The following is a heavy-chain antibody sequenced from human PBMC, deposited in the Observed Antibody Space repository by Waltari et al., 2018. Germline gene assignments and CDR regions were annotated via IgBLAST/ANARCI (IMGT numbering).Heavy chain of an antibody. CDR1: GGSVRSGSSF. Sequence: QVQLQESGPGLVKPSETLSLTCTVSGGSVRSGSSFWSWIRQPPGKGLEWIAFIYYSGGTNYTPSLDGLVTISVDTSRNQFSLKMNSVTTADTAVYYCARREGPANAWYFDLWGRGTLVTVSS. CDR2: IYYSGGT. V-gene: IGHV4-61*01. CDR3: ARREGPANAWYFDL. D-gene: IGHD2-15*01. J-gene: IGHJ2*01.